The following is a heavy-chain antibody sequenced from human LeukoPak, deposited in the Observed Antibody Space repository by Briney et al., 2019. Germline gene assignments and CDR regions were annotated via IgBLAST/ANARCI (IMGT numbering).Heavy chain of an antibody. CDR1: GYSISSGFY. Sequence: SETLSLTCTVSGYSISSGFYWGWIRQPPGNGLEWIGSIYHSGSTYYNPSLKSRVTISVDTSKNQFSLKLSSVTAADTAVYYCARALGFSVTTFSYWGQGTLVTVSS. V-gene: IGHV4-38-2*02. J-gene: IGHJ4*02. CDR2: IYHSGST. CDR3: ARALGFSVTTFSY. D-gene: IGHD4-17*01.